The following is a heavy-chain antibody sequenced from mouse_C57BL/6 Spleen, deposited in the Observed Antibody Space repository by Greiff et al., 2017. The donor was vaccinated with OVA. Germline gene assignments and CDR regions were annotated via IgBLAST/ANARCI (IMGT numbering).Heavy chain of an antibody. J-gene: IGHJ4*01. D-gene: IGHD1-1*01. CDR3: ARSSYYYGSSYDAMDY. CDR1: GYTFTSYW. Sequence: VQLQQPGAELVKPGASVKLSCKASGYTFTSYWMQWVKQRPGQGLEWIGEIDPSDSYTNYNQKFKGKATLTVDTSSSTAYMQLSSLTSEDSAVYYCARSSYYYGSSYDAMDYWGQGTSVTVSS. CDR2: IDPSDSYT. V-gene: IGHV1-50*01.